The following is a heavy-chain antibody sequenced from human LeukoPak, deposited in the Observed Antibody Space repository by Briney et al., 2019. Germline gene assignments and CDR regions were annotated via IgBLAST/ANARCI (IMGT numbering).Heavy chain of an antibody. CDR1: GFTFSSYG. CDR3: AGGYCSSTSCPDY. D-gene: IGHD2-2*01. J-gene: IGHJ4*02. CDR2: IWYDGSNK. V-gene: IGHV3-33*01. Sequence: AGGSLRLSCAASGFTFSSYGMHWVRQAPGKGLEWVAVIWYDGSNKYYADSVKGRFTISRDNSKNTLYLQMNSLRAEDTAVYYCAGGYCSSTSCPDYWGQGTLVTVSS.